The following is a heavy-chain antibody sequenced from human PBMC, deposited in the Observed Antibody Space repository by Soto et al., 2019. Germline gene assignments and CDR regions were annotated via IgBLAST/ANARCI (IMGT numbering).Heavy chain of an antibody. CDR2: INHSGST. D-gene: IGHD4-17*01. Sequence: ETLSLTCAVYGGSFSGYYWSWIRQPPGKGLEWIGEINHSGSTNYNPSLKSRVTISVDTSKNQFSLKLSSVTAADTAVYYCARYDYGDYRRYNWFDPWGQGTLVTVSS. V-gene: IGHV4-34*01. CDR1: GGSFSGYY. CDR3: ARYDYGDYRRYNWFDP. J-gene: IGHJ5*02.